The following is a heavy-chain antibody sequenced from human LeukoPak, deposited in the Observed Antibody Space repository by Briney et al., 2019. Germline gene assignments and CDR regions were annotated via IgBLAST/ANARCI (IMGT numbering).Heavy chain of an antibody. CDR3: ASFYSGSYQPIDY. V-gene: IGHV4-39*01. J-gene: IGHJ4*02. Sequence: PSETLSLTCTVSGGSISGSSYYWGWIRQPPGKGLEWIGSIYYSGSTYYNPSLKSRVTISVDTSKNQFSLKLSSVTAADTAVYYCASFYSGSYQPIDYWGQGTLVTVSS. CDR1: GGSISGSSYY. CDR2: IYYSGST. D-gene: IGHD1-26*01.